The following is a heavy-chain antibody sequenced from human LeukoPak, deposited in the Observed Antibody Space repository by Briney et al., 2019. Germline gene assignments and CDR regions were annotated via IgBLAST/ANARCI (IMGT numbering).Heavy chain of an antibody. CDR1: GGSISSYY. V-gene: IGHV4-59*05. D-gene: IGHD2-2*02. CDR3: AAGHQLLYGYHDAFDI. CDR2: IYYSGST. J-gene: IGHJ3*02. Sequence: SETLSLTCTVSGGSISSYYWSWIRQPPGKGLEWIGSIYYSGSTYYNPSLKSRVTISVDTSKNQFSLKLSSVTAADTAVYYCAAGHQLLYGYHDAFDIWGQGTMVTVSS.